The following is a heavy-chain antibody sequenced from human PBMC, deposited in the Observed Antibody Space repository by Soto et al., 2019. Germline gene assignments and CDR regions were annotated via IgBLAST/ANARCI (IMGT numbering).Heavy chain of an antibody. CDR1: GFTFSNYW. CDR3: VRTSLVVAVATRVDF. CDR2: IDSDGSRI. J-gene: IGHJ4*02. V-gene: IGHV3-74*01. Sequence: EVQLVESGGGLVQPGGSLRLSCAASGFTFSNYWMHWVRQAPGKGLVWVSRIDSDGSRITYADFVKGRFTISRDNAKNTVYLHMNSLTAEDTAVYYCVRTSLVVAVATRVDFWGQGTLVTVSS. D-gene: IGHD2-15*01.